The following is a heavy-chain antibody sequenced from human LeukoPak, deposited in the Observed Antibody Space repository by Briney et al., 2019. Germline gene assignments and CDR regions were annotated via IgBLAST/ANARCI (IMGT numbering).Heavy chain of an antibody. CDR1: GGTFSSYA. CDR2: LIPIFGTA. J-gene: IGHJ5*02. Sequence: ASVKVSCKASGGTFSSYAISWVRQAPGQGLEWMGGLIPIFGTANYAQKFQGRVTITADESTSTAYMELSSLRSEDTAVYYCARFPEMATIRDWFDPWGLGTLVTVSS. V-gene: IGHV1-69*13. D-gene: IGHD5-24*01. CDR3: ARFPEMATIRDWFDP.